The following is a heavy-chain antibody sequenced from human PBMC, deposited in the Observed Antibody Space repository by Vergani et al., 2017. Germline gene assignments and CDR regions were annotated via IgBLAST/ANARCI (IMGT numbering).Heavy chain of an antibody. V-gene: IGHV5-51*01. CDR1: GYSFTNYW. J-gene: IGHJ4*02. CDR2: IYPGDSDT. Sequence: EVQLVQSGSEVKKPGESLKISCKGFGYSFTNYWIGWVRQMPGKGLEWMGIIYPGDSDTRYSPSFPGQVTISADKSISTAYLQWRSLKASDTAMYYCARHSQWARETSPGIDYWGQGTLVTVSS. D-gene: IGHD6-19*01. CDR3: ARHSQWARETSPGIDY.